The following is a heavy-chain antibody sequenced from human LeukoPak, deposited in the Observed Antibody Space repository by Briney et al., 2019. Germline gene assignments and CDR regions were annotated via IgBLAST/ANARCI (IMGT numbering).Heavy chain of an antibody. D-gene: IGHD3-16*01. J-gene: IGHJ4*02. Sequence: GRSLRLSCAASGFTFSSYAMHWVRQAPGKGQEWVAVISYDGSNKYYADSVKGRFTISRDNSKNTLYLQMNSLRAEDTAVYYCARGGVQSYFDYWGQGTLVTVSS. CDR1: GFTFSSYA. CDR3: ARGGVQSYFDY. CDR2: ISYDGSNK. V-gene: IGHV3-30-3*01.